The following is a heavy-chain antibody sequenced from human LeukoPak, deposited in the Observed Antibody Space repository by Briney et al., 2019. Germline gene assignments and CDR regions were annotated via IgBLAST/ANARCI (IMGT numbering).Heavy chain of an antibody. CDR3: ARATTPYSSSSAFDY. Sequence: ASVKVSCKASGYTFTGYYMHWVRQAPGQGLEWMGWINPNSGGTNYAQKFQGRVTMTRDTSISTAYMELSRLRTDDTAVCYCARATTPYSSSSAFDYWGQGTLVTVSS. CDR2: INPNSGGT. D-gene: IGHD6-6*01. J-gene: IGHJ4*02. V-gene: IGHV1-2*02. CDR1: GYTFTGYY.